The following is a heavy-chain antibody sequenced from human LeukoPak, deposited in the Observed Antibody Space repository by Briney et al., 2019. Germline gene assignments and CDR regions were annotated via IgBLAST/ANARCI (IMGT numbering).Heavy chain of an antibody. CDR2: INHSGST. D-gene: IGHD3-9*01. Sequence: SETLSLTCAVYGGSFSGYYWSWIRQPPGKGLERIGEINHSGSTNYNPSLKSRVTISVDTSKNQFSLKLSSVTAADTAVYYCARGVDWSYNYYYYMDVWGKGTTVTVSS. V-gene: IGHV4-34*01. CDR3: ARGVDWSYNYYYYMDV. J-gene: IGHJ6*03. CDR1: GGSFSGYY.